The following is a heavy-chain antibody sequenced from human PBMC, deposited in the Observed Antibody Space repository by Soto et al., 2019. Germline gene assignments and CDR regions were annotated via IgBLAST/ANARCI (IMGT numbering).Heavy chain of an antibody. CDR3: ARGASVESPRNYYYYYMDV. V-gene: IGHV4-59*08. Sequence: PSEILSLTCTVSGGSISSYYWSWIRQPPGKGLEWIGYIYYSGSTNYNPSLKSRVTISVDTSKNQFSLKLSSVTAADTAVYYCARGASVESPRNYYYYYMDVWGKGTTVTVSS. CDR1: GGSISSYY. D-gene: IGHD6-19*01. CDR2: IYYSGST. J-gene: IGHJ6*03.